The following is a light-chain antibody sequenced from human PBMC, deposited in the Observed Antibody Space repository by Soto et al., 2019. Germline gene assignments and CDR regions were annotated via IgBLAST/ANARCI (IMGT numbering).Light chain of an antibody. V-gene: IGKV3-15*01. J-gene: IGKJ3*01. Sequence: ELVMTQSPVTLSVSPGERAALSCRASQGVGRNLAWYQQKPGQAPKLLIYDASNRATGIPARFSGSGSGTEFTLIISSLQSEDFAVYYCQQFKSWPPVFGPGTTVDIK. CDR2: DAS. CDR1: QGVGRN. CDR3: QQFKSWPPV.